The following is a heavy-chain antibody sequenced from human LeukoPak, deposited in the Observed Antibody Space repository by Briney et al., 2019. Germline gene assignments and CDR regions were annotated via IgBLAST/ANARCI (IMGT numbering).Heavy chain of an antibody. Sequence: SEKLSCKASGGTFSSYAISWVRQAPGQGLVWVGRVIPIFGTAKYAQKFQGRVTITTDESTSTAYMDLSSLRSEDTAVYYCARGQYYYDSSGYYYVTFDYWGQGTLVTVSS. CDR3: ARGQYYYDSSGYYYVTFDY. D-gene: IGHD3-22*01. CDR1: GGTFSSYA. J-gene: IGHJ4*02. V-gene: IGHV1-69*05. CDR2: VIPIFGTA.